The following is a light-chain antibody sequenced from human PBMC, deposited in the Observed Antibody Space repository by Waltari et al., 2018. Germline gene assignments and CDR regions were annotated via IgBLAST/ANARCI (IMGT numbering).Light chain of an antibody. J-gene: IGLJ2*01. V-gene: IGLV2-14*03. CDR2: DVF. Sequence: QSALTQPASVSGSPGQSISISGTGISSDVGGFNFVSWYQQHPGKAPKLMIYDVFNRPSGLSTRFSGSKSDHAASLAISGLQAEDEAVYYCSSYTASPPHVVFGGGTKVTVL. CDR3: SSYTASPPHVV. CDR1: SSDVGGFNF.